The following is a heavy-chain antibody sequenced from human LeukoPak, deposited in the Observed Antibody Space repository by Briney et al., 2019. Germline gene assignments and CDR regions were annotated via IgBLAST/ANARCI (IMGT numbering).Heavy chain of an antibody. CDR1: GFTFGDYA. J-gene: IGHJ4*02. CDR3: TRSPIYGDYVN. D-gene: IGHD4-17*01. V-gene: IGHV3-49*04. CDR2: VRSKAYGGTT. Sequence: GGSLRLSCTASGFTFGDYAMSWVRQAPGKGLEWVGFVRSKAYGGTTEYAASAKGRFTISRDDSKSIAYLQMNSLKTEDTAVYYCTRSPIYGDYVNWGQGTLVTVSS.